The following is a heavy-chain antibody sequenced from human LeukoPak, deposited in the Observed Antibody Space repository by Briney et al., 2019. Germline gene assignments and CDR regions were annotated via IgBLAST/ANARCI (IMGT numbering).Heavy chain of an antibody. CDR3: ARHSGGSNSYYFDY. V-gene: IGHV1-69*05. D-gene: IGHD2-15*01. J-gene: IGHJ4*02. CDR2: IIPIFGTA. CDR1: GSTFSSYA. Sequence: ASVKVSCKASGSTFSSYAISWVRQAPGQGLEWMGGIIPIFGTANYAQKFQGRVTITTDESTSTAYMELSSLRSEDTAVYYCARHSGGSNSYYFDYWGQGTLVTVSS.